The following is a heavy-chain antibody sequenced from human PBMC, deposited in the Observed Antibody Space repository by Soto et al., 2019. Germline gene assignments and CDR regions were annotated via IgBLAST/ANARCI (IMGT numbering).Heavy chain of an antibody. Sequence: QVQLVESGGGLVTPGGCLRLSCAASAFTFSDYYMTWIRQAPGKGLEWVSYITSRGTTVYYADSVKGRFTISRDNTKNSLYLQMNSLRAEDTAVYYCARGSKGSSWFSASYHFDSWGQGTLVTVSS. J-gene: IGHJ4*02. CDR3: ARGSKGSSWFSASYHFDS. CDR2: ITSRGTTV. V-gene: IGHV3-11*01. CDR1: AFTFSDYY. D-gene: IGHD6-13*01.